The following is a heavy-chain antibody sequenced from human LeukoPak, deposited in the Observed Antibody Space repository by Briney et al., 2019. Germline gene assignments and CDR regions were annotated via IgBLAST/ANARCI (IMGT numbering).Heavy chain of an antibody. CDR2: ISYDGSNK. J-gene: IGHJ5*02. V-gene: IGHV3-30*04. D-gene: IGHD2-2*01. CDR1: GFTFSSYA. CDR3: ARGATGSKVPFDP. Sequence: GGSLRLSCAASGFTFSSYAMHRVRQAPDKGLEWVAVISYDGSNKYYADSVKGRFTFSRDNSKNTLSLQMNSLRAEDTAVYYCARGATGSKVPFDPWGQGTLVTVSS.